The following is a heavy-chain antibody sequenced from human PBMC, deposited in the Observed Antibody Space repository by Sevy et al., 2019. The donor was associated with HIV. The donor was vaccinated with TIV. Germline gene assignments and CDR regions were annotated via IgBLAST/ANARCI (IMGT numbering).Heavy chain of an antibody. J-gene: IGHJ6*02. CDR3: ASVVKNDFWDGHVNYYGLDV. CDR1: GFTFNYAW. V-gene: IGHV3-15*01. D-gene: IGHD3-3*01. Sequence: GGSLRLSCAASGFTFNYAWMSWVRQAPGKGLEWVGRIKSKTDGVTADYAAYVKGRFTMSRHDSENTLYLTMNRLKTEDTAVYYCASVVKNDFWDGHVNYYGLDVWGQGTTVTVSS. CDR2: IKSKTDGVTA.